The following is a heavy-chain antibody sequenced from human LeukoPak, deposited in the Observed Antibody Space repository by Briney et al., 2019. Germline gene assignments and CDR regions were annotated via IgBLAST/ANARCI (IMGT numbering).Heavy chain of an antibody. V-gene: IGHV3-72*01. CDR3: ARGRGGSGYLDY. Sequence: GGSLRLSCAASGFTSSDHYMDWVRQAPGKGLEWVGRTRNKANSYTTEYAASVKGRFTISRDDSKNSLYLQMNSLKTEDTAVYYCARGRGGSGYLDYRGQGTLVTVSS. CDR2: TRNKANSYTT. CDR1: GFTSSDHY. J-gene: IGHJ4*02. D-gene: IGHD6-19*01.